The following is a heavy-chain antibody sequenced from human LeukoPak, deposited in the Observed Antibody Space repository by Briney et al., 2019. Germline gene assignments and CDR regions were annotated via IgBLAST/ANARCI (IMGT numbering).Heavy chain of an antibody. Sequence: GGPLSHSRSLSWFTHRFNYMRWVGHAPGRGVECVSVIYSGVSTYYADSVTRRFTLSRDNDKHSLYVQMNSLRAEDTAVYYCARGSGSGSYYPRFAYWGQGPLVTVSS. D-gene: IGHD3-10*01. CDR3: ARGSGSGSYYPRFAY. CDR2: IYSGVST. CDR1: WFTHRFNY. J-gene: IGHJ4*02. V-gene: IGHV3-53*01.